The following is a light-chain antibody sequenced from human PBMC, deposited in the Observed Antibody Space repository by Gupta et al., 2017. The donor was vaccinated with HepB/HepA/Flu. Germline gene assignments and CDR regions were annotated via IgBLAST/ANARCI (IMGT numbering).Light chain of an antibody. CDR3: QQDGSSLRT. J-gene: IGKJ1*01. Sequence: DIVFTQSPGTLSLSPGERATLSCRASQSVRSSYLAWYQQKPGQAPRLLIYGASSRATGLPDRISGSGSGTXFTLTIXIPERGDFAVYYCQQDGSSLRTFGXGTKVEIK. V-gene: IGKV3-20*01. CDR2: GAS. CDR1: QSVRSSY.